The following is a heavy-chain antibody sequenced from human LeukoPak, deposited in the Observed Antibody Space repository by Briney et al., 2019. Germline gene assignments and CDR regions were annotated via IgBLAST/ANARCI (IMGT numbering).Heavy chain of an antibody. CDR3: AREKGNVIMLYAPTGPYDY. V-gene: IGHV3-48*03. CDR2: ISSSGSTI. CDR1: GFTFSSYE. Sequence: GGSLRLSCAASGFTFSSYEMNWVRQAPGKGLEWVSYISSSGSTIYYADSVKGRFTISRDNAKNSLHLQMNSLRAEDTAVYYCAREKGNVIMLYAPTGPYDYWGQGTLVTVSS. D-gene: IGHD2-8*01. J-gene: IGHJ4*02.